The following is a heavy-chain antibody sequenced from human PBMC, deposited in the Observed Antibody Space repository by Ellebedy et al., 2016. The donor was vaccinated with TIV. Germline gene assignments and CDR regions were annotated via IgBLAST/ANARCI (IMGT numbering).Heavy chain of an antibody. Sequence: SETLSLTCTVSSGSISSYYWSWIRQPPGKGLEWIGYIYYSGSTNYNPSLKSRVTISVDTSKNQFSLKLSSVTAADTAVYYCARADTAMVRGLDYWGQGTLVTVSS. CDR1: SGSISSYY. CDR3: ARADTAMVRGLDY. J-gene: IGHJ4*02. CDR2: IYYSGST. D-gene: IGHD5-18*01. V-gene: IGHV4-59*01.